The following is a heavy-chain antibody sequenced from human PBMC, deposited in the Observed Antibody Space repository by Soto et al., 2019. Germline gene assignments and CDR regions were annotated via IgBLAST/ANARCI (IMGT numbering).Heavy chain of an antibody. D-gene: IGHD1-26*01. CDR3: VREWGDNWFDP. Sequence: PAETLSLTCTVSGSSISRGDYCFICIGQPPGNGLEWIGYIYYSGSTFYNPSLKNRVTISLDTSKIQLSLKLSSVTAADTAVYYCVREWGDNWFDPWSQGTLVTVSP. CDR2: IYYSGST. V-gene: IGHV4-30-4*01. CDR1: GSSISRGDYC. J-gene: IGHJ5*02.